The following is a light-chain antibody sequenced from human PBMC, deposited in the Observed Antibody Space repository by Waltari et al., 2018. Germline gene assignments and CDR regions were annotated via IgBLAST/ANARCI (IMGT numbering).Light chain of an antibody. CDR2: RND. CDR1: TSNIGKNY. J-gene: IGLJ3*02. Sequence: QYVLTQPPSASGTPGQEVTISCSGTTSNIGKNYVYWYQQVPGTAPKLLMYRNDQRPSGVSDRFSGSKSGTSASLAISALRSEDGADYYCATWDNSLSGAVFGGGTKVTVL. CDR3: ATWDNSLSGAV. V-gene: IGLV1-47*01.